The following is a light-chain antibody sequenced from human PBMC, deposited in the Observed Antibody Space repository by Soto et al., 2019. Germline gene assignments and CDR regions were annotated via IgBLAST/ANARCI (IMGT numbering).Light chain of an antibody. CDR1: QSVLYSSNNKNY. CDR2: WAS. J-gene: IGKJ1*01. Sequence: DIVMTQSPDSLAVSLGERATMNCKSSQSVLYSSNNKNYLAWYQQKPGQPPKLLIYWASTRESGVPDRFSGSGSGTDFPLTISSLQAEDVAVYYCQQYFRPWTFGQGTKVEIK. CDR3: QQYFRPWT. V-gene: IGKV4-1*01.